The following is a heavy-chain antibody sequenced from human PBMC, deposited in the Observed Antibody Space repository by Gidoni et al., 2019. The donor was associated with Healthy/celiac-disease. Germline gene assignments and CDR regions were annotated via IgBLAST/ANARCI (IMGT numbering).Heavy chain of an antibody. D-gene: IGHD2-15*01. CDR2: IIPILGIA. CDR3: MDV. V-gene: IGHV1-69*04. Sequence: QVQLVQSGAEVKKPGSSVKVSCKASGGTFSSYAISWVRQAPGQGLEWMGRIIPILGIANYAQKFQSSLRSEDTAVYYCARVSCSGGSCYPYYYYYGMDVWGQGTTVTVSS. J-gene: IGHJ6*02. CDR1: GGTFSSYA.